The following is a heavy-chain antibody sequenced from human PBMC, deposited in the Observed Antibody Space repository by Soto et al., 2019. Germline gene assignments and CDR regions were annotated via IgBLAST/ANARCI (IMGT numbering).Heavy chain of an antibody. D-gene: IGHD3-3*01. Sequence: ASVKVSCKASGYTFTSYGISWVRQAPGQGPEWMGWISAYNGNTNYAQKLQGRVTMTTDTSTSTAYMELRSLRSDDTAVYYCARVGWGPTDVRFLAWLFPADAFDIWG. J-gene: IGHJ3*02. CDR2: ISAYNGNT. CDR1: GYTFTSYG. CDR3: ARVGWGPTDVRFLAWLFPADAFDI. V-gene: IGHV1-18*01.